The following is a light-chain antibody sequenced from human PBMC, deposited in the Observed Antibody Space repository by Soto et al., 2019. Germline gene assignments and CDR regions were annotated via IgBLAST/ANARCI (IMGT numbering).Light chain of an antibody. J-gene: IGLJ1*01. Sequence: QSVLTQPASVSGSPGQSITISCTGTSSDVGGYNYVSWYQQRPGKAPKLMIYDVSNRPSGVSSRFSGSKSGNTASLTISGLQAEDEADYYCSSYTSSSTYVFGTGTKVTVL. V-gene: IGLV2-14*01. CDR2: DVS. CDR1: SSDVGGYNY. CDR3: SSYTSSSTYV.